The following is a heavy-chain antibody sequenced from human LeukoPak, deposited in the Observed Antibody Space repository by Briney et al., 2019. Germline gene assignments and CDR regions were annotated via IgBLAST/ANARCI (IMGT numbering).Heavy chain of an antibody. V-gene: IGHV3-11*04. CDR2: ISSSGSTI. D-gene: IGHD3-22*01. CDR1: GFTFSDYY. Sequence: GGSLRLSCAASGFTFSDYYMSWIRQAPGKGLEWVSYISSSGSTIYYADSVKGRFTISRDNAKNSLYLQMNSLRAEDTAVYYCARSYYYDSSGPDAFDIWGQGTMVTVSS. J-gene: IGHJ3*02. CDR3: ARSYYYDSSGPDAFDI.